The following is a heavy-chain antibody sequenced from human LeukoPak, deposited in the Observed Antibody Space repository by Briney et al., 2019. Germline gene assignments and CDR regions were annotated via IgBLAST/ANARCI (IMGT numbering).Heavy chain of an antibody. CDR3: AKDWNYYDTSVPFYYYYMEV. CDR2: VSYDGSDK. D-gene: IGHD3-22*01. Sequence: TGGSLRLSCAASGFTFSVYGMHWVRQAPGKGLEWVAVVSYDGSDKYYSDSVEGCFSISRDNSKNTVYLQMSSLRAEDTAVYFCAKDWNYYDTSVPFYYYYMEVWGKGTTVTVSS. CDR1: GFTFSVYG. J-gene: IGHJ6*03. V-gene: IGHV3-30*18.